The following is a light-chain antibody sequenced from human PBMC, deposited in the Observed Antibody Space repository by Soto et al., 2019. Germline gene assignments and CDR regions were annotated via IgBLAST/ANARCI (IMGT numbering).Light chain of an antibody. J-gene: IGKJ1*01. Sequence: EIVMTQSPATLSVSPGERATLSCRASQSVGTYLAWYQQKPGQAPRLLIYGASTRAAGISPRFSGGGSGTEFTLTISSLQSEDFAVYYCQQYNDWPRTFGQGTKVGIQ. CDR3: QQYNDWPRT. CDR1: QSVGTY. CDR2: GAS. V-gene: IGKV3-15*01.